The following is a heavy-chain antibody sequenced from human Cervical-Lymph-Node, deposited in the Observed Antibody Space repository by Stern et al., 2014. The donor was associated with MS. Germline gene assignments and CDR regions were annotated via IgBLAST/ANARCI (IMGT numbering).Heavy chain of an antibody. V-gene: IGHV1-46*01. CDR1: GYTFTSYY. Sequence: VQLVESGAEVKKPGASVKVSCKASGYTFTSYYMHWVRQAPGQGLEWMGIINPSGGSTRYAQKFQGRVTMTRDTSTSTVYMELRSLRSEDTAVYHCARDPRAAAAFDIWGQGTMVTVSS. J-gene: IGHJ3*02. CDR3: ARDPRAAAAFDI. CDR2: INPSGGST. D-gene: IGHD6-13*01.